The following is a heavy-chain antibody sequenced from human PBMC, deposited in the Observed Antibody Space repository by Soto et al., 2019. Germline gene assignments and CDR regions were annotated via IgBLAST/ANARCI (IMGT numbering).Heavy chain of an antibody. CDR1: GYAFTGYY. D-gene: IGHD3-16*01. CDR3: ARGSRHLDYYYYGMDV. J-gene: IGHJ6*02. CDR2: INPNSGGT. V-gene: IGHV1-2*04. Sequence: ASVKVSCKASGYAFTGYYMHWVRQAPGQGLEWMGWINPNSGGTNYAQKFQGWVTMTRDTSISTAYMELSRLRSDDTAVYYCARGSRHLDYYYYGMDVWGHGTTATVSS.